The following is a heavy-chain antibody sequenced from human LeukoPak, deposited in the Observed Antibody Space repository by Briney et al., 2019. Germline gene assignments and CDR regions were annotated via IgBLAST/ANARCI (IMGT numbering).Heavy chain of an antibody. V-gene: IGHV4-34*01. Sequence: SETLSLTCAVYGGSFSGYYWSWIRQPPGKGLEWIGEINHSGSTNYNPSLKSRVTISVDTSKNQFSLKLSSVTAADTAVYYCAREAHVTTTVVFDYWGQGTLVTVSS. CDR1: GGSFSGYY. J-gene: IGHJ4*02. CDR3: AREAHVTTTVVFDY. D-gene: IGHD4-23*01. CDR2: INHSGST.